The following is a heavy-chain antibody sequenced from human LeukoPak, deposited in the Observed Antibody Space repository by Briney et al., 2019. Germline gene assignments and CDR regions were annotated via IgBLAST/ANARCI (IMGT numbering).Heavy chain of an antibody. CDR1: GYTFTGYY. CDR2: INPNSGGT. V-gene: IGHV1-2*02. J-gene: IGHJ4*02. Sequence: ASVKVSCKASGYTFTGYYMHWVRQAPGQGLEWMGWINPNSGGTNYAQKFQGRVTMTRDTSISTAYMELSRLRSDDTAVYYCARWTAGGDIVATIPGRTFDYWGQGTLVTVSS. CDR3: ARWTAGGDIVATIPGRTFDY. D-gene: IGHD5-12*01.